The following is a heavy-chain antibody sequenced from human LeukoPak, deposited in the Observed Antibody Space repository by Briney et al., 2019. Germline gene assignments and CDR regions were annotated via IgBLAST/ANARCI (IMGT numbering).Heavy chain of an antibody. J-gene: IGHJ4*02. V-gene: IGHV4-59*01. CDR1: GGSISSYY. CDR2: IYYSGST. Sequence: SETLSLTCTVSGGSISSYYWSWIRQPPGKGLEWIGYIYYSGSTNYNPSLKSRVTISVGTSKNQFSLKLSSVTAADTAVYYCARDFSYSSGWYDYWGQGTLVTVSS. D-gene: IGHD6-19*01. CDR3: ARDFSYSSGWYDY.